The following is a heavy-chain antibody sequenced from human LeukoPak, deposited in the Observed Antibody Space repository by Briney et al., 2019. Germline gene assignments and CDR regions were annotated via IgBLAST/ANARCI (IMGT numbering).Heavy chain of an antibody. CDR3: ARDRTAVAGLFDY. D-gene: IGHD6-19*01. CDR2: ISSSSSYI. Sequence: GGSLRLSCAASGFTFSSYSMNWVRQAPGKGLEWVSSISSSSSYIYYADSVKGRFIISRDNAKNSLYLQMNSLRAEDTAVYYCARDRTAVAGLFDYWGQGTLVTVSS. J-gene: IGHJ4*02. CDR1: GFTFSSYS. V-gene: IGHV3-21*01.